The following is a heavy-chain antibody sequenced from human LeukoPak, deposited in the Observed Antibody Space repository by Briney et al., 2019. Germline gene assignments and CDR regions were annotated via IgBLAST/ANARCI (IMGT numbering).Heavy chain of an antibody. CDR2: ISSSSSYI. CDR3: ARDRDTAMLTFDY. V-gene: IGHV3-21*01. CDR1: GFTFSSYS. D-gene: IGHD5-18*01. Sequence: GRSLRLSCAASGFTFSSYSTNWVRQAPGKGLEWVSSISSSSSYIYYADSVKGRFTISRDNAKNSLYLQMNSLRAEDTAVYYCARDRDTAMLTFDYWGQGTLVTVSS. J-gene: IGHJ4*02.